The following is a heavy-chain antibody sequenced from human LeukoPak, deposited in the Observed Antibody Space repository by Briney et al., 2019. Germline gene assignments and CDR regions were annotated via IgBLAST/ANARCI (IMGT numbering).Heavy chain of an antibody. D-gene: IGHD2-2*01. Sequence: GGSLRLSCAASGFTFSNYSMTWVRQAPGKGLEWVSSISGSDTSTYYADSVKGRFTISRDNSKNTLELQMDSLRAEDTAVYYCTKARSASSSSYYNYWGQGILVTVSS. V-gene: IGHV3-23*01. CDR3: TKARSASSSSYYNY. J-gene: IGHJ4*02. CDR1: GFTFSNYS. CDR2: ISGSDTST.